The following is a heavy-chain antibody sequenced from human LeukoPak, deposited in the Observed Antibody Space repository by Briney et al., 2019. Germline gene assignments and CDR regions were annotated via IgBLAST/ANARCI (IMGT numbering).Heavy chain of an antibody. D-gene: IGHD2-8*02. Sequence: QAGGSLRLSCAASGFTFSSYAMSWVRQAPGKGLEWVSAISGSGGSTYYADSVKGRFTISRDNSKNTLYLQMNSLRAEDTAVYYCAREGVLSNWFDPWGQGTLVTVSS. CDR2: ISGSGGST. V-gene: IGHV3-23*01. CDR1: GFTFSSYA. CDR3: AREGVLSNWFDP. J-gene: IGHJ5*02.